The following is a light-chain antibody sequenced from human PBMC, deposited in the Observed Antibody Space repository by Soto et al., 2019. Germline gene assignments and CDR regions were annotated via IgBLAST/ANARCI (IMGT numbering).Light chain of an antibody. CDR3: QQYYSYPLT. CDR2: AAS. J-gene: IGKJ3*01. Sequence: AIRMTQSPSSFSASTGDRVTITCRASQGISSYLAWYQQKPGKAPKLLIYAASTLQSGVPSRFSGSGSGTDFTLTIICLQSEEFATYYCQQYYSYPLTFGPGTKVDIK. CDR1: QGISSY. V-gene: IGKV1-8*01.